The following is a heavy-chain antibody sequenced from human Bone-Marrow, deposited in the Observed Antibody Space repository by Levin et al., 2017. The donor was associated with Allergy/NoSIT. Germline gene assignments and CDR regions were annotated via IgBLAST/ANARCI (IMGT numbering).Heavy chain of an antibody. J-gene: IGHJ4*02. D-gene: IGHD4-17*01. CDR2: IYPGDSDT. CDR1: GYSFTNYW. Sequence: GESLKISCKGSGYSFTNYWIGWVRQMPGKGLEWMGIIYPGDSDTRYSPSFQGQVTISADKSITTAYLQWSSLKTSDTAIYYCARHPSTVDTPDYWGQGTLVTVSS. V-gene: IGHV5-51*01. CDR3: ARHPSTVDTPDY.